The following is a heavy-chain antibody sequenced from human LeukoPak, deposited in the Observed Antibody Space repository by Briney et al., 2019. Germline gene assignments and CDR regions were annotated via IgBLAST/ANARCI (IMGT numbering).Heavy chain of an antibody. J-gene: IGHJ6*02. CDR2: ISSSSSYI. Sequence: PGRSLRLSCAASGFTFSSYSMNWVRQAPGKWPESVSSISSSSSYIYYADSVKGRFTISRDNAKNSLYLQMNSLRAEDTAVYYCARDALGDGYNSDGMDVWGQGTTVTVSS. V-gene: IGHV3-21*01. D-gene: IGHD5-24*01. CDR3: ARDALGDGYNSDGMDV. CDR1: GFTFSSYS.